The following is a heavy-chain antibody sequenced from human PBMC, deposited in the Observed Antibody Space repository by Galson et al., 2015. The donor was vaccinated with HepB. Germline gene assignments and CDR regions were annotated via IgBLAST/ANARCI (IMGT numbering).Heavy chain of an antibody. Sequence: SVKVSCKASGGTFSSYAISWVRQAPGQGLEWMGGIIPILGIANYAQKFQGRVTITADKSTSTAYMELSSLRSEDTAVYYCAGTWCSGGSCYSSFNYWGQGTLVTVSS. CDR3: AGTWCSGGSCYSSFNY. CDR2: IIPILGIA. D-gene: IGHD2-15*01. CDR1: GGTFSSYA. J-gene: IGHJ4*02. V-gene: IGHV1-69*10.